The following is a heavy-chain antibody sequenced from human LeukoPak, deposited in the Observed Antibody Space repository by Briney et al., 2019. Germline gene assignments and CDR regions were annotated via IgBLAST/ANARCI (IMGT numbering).Heavy chain of an antibody. CDR3: ARDHDFWSGYPDAFDI. V-gene: IGHV1-18*04. Sequence: ASVKVSCKASGYTFNGYYKHWVRQAPGQGLEWMGWISAYNGNTNYAQKLQGRVTMTTDTSTSTAYMELRSLRSDDTAVYYCARDHDFWSGYPDAFDIWGQGTMVTVSS. D-gene: IGHD3-3*01. J-gene: IGHJ3*02. CDR1: GYTFNGYY. CDR2: ISAYNGNT.